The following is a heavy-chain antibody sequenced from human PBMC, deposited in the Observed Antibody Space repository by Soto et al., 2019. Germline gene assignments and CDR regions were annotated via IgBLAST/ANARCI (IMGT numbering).Heavy chain of an antibody. Sequence: QVQLVQSGAEVRRPGASVKVSCKASGYTFASYGISWVRQAPGQGLEWMGWISAYNGNTNYAHKLQGRVTLTTETSTTTAYMELRCLSSDDTAVYYCARAVGYSYGFDYWGQGTLVTVSS. CDR3: ARAVGYSYGFDY. J-gene: IGHJ4*02. V-gene: IGHV1-18*01. D-gene: IGHD5-18*01. CDR1: GYTFASYG. CDR2: ISAYNGNT.